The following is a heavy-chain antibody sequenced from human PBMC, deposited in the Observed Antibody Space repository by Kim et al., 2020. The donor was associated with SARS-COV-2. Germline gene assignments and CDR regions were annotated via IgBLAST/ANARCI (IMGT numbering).Heavy chain of an antibody. J-gene: IGHJ4*02. V-gene: IGHV1-24*01. CDR3: ATDLYYYAREGGY. Sequence: YAQKFQGRVTMTEDTSTDTAYMELSSLRSEDTAVYYCATDLYYYAREGGYWGQGTLVTVSS. D-gene: IGHD3-10*01.